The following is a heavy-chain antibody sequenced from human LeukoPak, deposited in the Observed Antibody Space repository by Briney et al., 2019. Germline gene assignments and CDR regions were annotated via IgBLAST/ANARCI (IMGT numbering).Heavy chain of an antibody. J-gene: IGHJ6*03. Sequence: LSETLSLTCTVSGGPISSYYWSWIQQPPGKGLVWIGYIHYSGSTNYNPSLKSRVTVSVDTSNNQFSLKLSSVTAADTAVYYCARVSWFPGTSYYYMDVWGKGTTVTVSS. CDR1: GGPISSYY. CDR3: ARVSWFPGTSYYYMDV. CDR2: IHYSGST. D-gene: IGHD1-1*01. V-gene: IGHV4-59*01.